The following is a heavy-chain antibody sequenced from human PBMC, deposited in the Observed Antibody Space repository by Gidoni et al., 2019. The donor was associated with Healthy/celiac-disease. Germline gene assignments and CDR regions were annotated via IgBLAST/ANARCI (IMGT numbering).Heavy chain of an antibody. D-gene: IGHD3-9*01. J-gene: IGHJ3*02. CDR3: ARYLLTYYDILTGPNDAFDI. V-gene: IGHV4-39*01. CDR2: IYYSGST. CDR1: GGSISSSSYY. Sequence: QLQLQESGPGLVKPSETLSLTCTVSGGSISSSSYYWGWIRQPPGKGLEWIGSIYYSGSTYYNPSLKSRVTISVDTSKNQFSLKLSSVTAADTAVYYCARYLLTYYDILTGPNDAFDIWGQGTMVTVSS.